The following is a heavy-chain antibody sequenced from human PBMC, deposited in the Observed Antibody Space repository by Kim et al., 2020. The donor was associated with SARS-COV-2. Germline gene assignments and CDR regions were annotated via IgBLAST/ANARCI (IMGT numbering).Heavy chain of an antibody. D-gene: IGHD4-17*01. Sequence: GGSLRLSCAASGFTFSNYWMSWVRQAPGKGLEWVVNIKQDGSEKYYVDSVKGRFTISRDNAKNSLYLQVNSLRAEDTAVFYCARPPLFRDGDYLGYWGQGSLVTVSS. CDR3: ARPPLFRDGDYLGY. V-gene: IGHV3-7*01. CDR1: GFTFSNYW. CDR2: IKQDGSEK. J-gene: IGHJ4*02.